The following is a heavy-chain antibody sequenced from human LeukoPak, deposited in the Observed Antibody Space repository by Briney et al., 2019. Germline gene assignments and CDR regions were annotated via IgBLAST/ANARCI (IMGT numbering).Heavy chain of an antibody. CDR2: ISSSGSTI. J-gene: IGHJ4*02. D-gene: IGHD4-23*01. CDR3: ARDYDYGGNGIDY. Sequence: PGGSLRLSCAASGFTFSSYEMNWVRQAPGKGLEGVSYISSSGSTIYYADSVKGRFTISRDNAKNSLYLQMNSLRAEDTAVYYCARDYDYGGNGIDYWGQGTLVTVSS. V-gene: IGHV3-48*03. CDR1: GFTFSSYE.